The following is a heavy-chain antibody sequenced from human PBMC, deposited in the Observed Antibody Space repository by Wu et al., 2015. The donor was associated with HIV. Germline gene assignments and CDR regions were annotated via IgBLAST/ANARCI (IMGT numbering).Heavy chain of an antibody. CDR2: IIPIFGTA. V-gene: IGHV1-69*05. Sequence: QVQLVQSGAEVKKPGSSVKVSCKASGGTFSSYAISWVRQAPGQGLEWMGGIIPIFGTANYAQKFQGRVTITTDESTSTAYMELSSLRSEDTAVYYCARSTYYYDSRALRLYYYYYGMDVWGQGTTVTVSS. CDR1: GGTFSSYA. J-gene: IGHJ6*02. CDR3: ARSTYYYDSRALRLYYYYYGMDV. D-gene: IGHD3-22*01.